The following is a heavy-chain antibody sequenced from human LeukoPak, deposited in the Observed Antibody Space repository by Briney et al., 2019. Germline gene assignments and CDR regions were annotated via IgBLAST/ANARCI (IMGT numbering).Heavy chain of an antibody. Sequence: GGSLRLSCAASGFTFSSYEMNWVRQAPGKGLEWVSYISSSGSTIYYADSVKGRFTISRDNAKNSLYLQMNSLRAEDTAVYYCARVDIVVVPAAIRGGSDYWGQGTLVTVSS. CDR3: ARVDIVVVPAAIRGGSDY. J-gene: IGHJ4*02. CDR1: GFTFSSYE. CDR2: ISSSGSTI. D-gene: IGHD2-2*01. V-gene: IGHV3-48*03.